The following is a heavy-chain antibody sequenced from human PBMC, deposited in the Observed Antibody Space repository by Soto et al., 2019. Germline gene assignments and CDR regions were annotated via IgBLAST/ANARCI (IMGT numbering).Heavy chain of an antibody. CDR1: GYSFATYW. CDR3: ARHGFYGDYASNYFDP. D-gene: IGHD4-17*01. Sequence: GESRKISCXGFGYSFATYWIAWVRQMPGKGLEYMGIIYPGDSDSRYSPSFQGQVTFSADKSISTAYMQWSSLKASDTAMYYCARHGFYGDYASNYFDPWGQGTLVTVSS. J-gene: IGHJ5*02. CDR2: IYPGDSDS. V-gene: IGHV5-51*01.